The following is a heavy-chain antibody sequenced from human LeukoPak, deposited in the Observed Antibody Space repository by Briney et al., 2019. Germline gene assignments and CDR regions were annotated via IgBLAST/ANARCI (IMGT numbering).Heavy chain of an antibody. CDR3: AREGGSGWDPSYFDC. CDR2: ISSGSTYI. Sequence: GGSLRLSCEASGFTFGSYTMHWDRQAPGKGLEWVSSISSGSTYIFYADSVKGRFTISRDNAKSSLYLQMNSLRAEDTAVYYCAREGGSGWDPSYFDCWGPGNLDSVSS. J-gene: IGHJ4*02. V-gene: IGHV3-21*01. D-gene: IGHD6-19*01. CDR1: GFTFGSYT.